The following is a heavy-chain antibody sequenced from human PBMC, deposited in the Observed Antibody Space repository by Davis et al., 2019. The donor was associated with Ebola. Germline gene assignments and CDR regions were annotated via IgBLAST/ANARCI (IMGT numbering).Heavy chain of an antibody. CDR2: ISSSGNTI. V-gene: IGHV3-11*04. J-gene: IGHJ6*02. CDR1: GFTFSDYY. D-gene: IGHD3/OR15-3a*01. Sequence: PGGSLRLSCAASGFTFSDYYMNWIRQAPGKGLEWVSYISSSGNTIFYVDSVRGRFTVSRDNVQNSLHLQMNNLGAEDTAVYYCAKDHRTWQLDHYYGMDVWGQGTTVTVSS. CDR3: AKDHRTWQLDHYYGMDV.